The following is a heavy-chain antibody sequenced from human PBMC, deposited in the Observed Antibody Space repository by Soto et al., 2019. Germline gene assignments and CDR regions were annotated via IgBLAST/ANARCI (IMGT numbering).Heavy chain of an antibody. CDR3: AGGGWGLGLDY. CDR1: GGTFSSYA. J-gene: IGHJ4*02. Sequence: QVQLVQSGAEVKKPGSSVKVSCKASGGTFSSYAISWVRQAPGQGLEWMGGFIPIFGTANYAQKFQGRVTITAHESTSTAYVELSSLRSEDTAVYYGAGGGWGLGLDYWGPGTLVPGSS. V-gene: IGHV1-69*12. D-gene: IGHD1-26*01. CDR2: FIPIFGTA.